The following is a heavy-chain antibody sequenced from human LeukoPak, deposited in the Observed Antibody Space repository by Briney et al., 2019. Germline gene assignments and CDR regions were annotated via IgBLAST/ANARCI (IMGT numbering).Heavy chain of an antibody. CDR3: ARDYESAAAFDI. D-gene: IGHD3-3*01. CDR1: GGSISSGGYY. CDR2: IYRSGST. V-gene: IGHV4-30-2*01. J-gene: IGHJ3*02. Sequence: SETLSLTCTVSGGSISSGGYYWSWIRQPPGKGLEWIGYIYRSGSTYYNPSLKSRVTISVDRSKNQFSLKLGSVTAADTAVYYCARDYESAAAFDIWGQGTMVTVPS.